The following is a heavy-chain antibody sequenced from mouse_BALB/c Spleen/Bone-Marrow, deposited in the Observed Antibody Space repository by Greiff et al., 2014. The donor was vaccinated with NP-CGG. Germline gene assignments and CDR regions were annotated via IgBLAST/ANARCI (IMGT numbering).Heavy chain of an antibody. CDR1: GFNIKDTY. J-gene: IGHJ3*01. Sequence: EVQLQQSGAELVKPGASVKLSCTASGFNIKDTYMHWVKQRPEQGLEWIGRIDPANGNTKYDPKFQGKATITADTSSNTAYLQLSSLTSEDTAVYYCASYYYGSSSFAYWGQGTLFTVSA. CDR3: ASYYYGSSSFAY. D-gene: IGHD1-1*01. CDR2: IDPANGNT. V-gene: IGHV14-3*02.